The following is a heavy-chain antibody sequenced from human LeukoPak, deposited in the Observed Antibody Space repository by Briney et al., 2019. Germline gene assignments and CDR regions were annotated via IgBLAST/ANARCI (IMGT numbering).Heavy chain of an antibody. V-gene: IGHV3-33*01. CDR2: IWYDGNNK. J-gene: IGHJ4*02. CDR1: GFTFSSYG. CDR3: ARDSCRGDCYPFDY. Sequence: GGSLRLSCAASGFTFSSYGMHWLRQAPVKGLEWVAGIWYDGNNKYYADSVKGRFAISRDNSKNTLYVQMNSLRAEDTAVYYCARDSCRGDCYPFDYWGQGTLVTVSS. D-gene: IGHD2-21*02.